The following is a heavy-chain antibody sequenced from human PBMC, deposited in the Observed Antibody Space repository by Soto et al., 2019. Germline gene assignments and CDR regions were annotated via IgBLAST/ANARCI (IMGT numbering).Heavy chain of an antibody. CDR3: ARQGFGRLHGLVDV. CDR1: GGSISSYY. D-gene: IGHD3-10*01. V-gene: IGHV4-59*08. Sequence: QVQLQESGPGLVKPSETLSLSCTVSGGSISSYYWSWFRQSPGRRMEWIGYVHHSWGSSYDPSLHSRVAISLDTSKSQFALKVTAMTATDAAVYYCARQGFGRLHGLVDVWGQGTTVSVSS. CDR2: VHHSWGS. J-gene: IGHJ6*02.